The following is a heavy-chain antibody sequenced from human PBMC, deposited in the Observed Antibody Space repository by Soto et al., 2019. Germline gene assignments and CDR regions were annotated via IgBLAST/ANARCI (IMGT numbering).Heavy chain of an antibody. D-gene: IGHD2-15*01. CDR2: IKQDGSEK. CDR1: GFTFSSYW. V-gene: IGHV3-7*01. J-gene: IGHJ4*02. Sequence: GGSLRLSCAASGFTFSSYWMSWVRQAPGKGLEWVANIKQDGSEKYYVDSVKGRFTISRDNAKNSLYLQMNSLIAEDTAVYYCATQAPYCRGGICGFCAYWGEGT. CDR3: ATQAPYCRGGICGFCAY.